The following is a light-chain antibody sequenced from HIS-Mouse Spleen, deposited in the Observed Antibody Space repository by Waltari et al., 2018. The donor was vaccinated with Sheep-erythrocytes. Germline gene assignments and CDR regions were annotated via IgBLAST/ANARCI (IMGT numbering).Light chain of an antibody. V-gene: IGLV2-11*01. CDR3: CSYAGSYTFWV. CDR2: DVS. J-gene: IGLJ3*02. Sequence: QSALTQPRSVSGSPGQSVTISCTGTSSAVGGYTYVSWYQQHPGKAPKLMIYDVSKRPSGVPDRFSGSKSGNTASLTISGLQAEDEADYYCCSYAGSYTFWVFGGGTKLTVL. CDR1: SSAVGGYTY.